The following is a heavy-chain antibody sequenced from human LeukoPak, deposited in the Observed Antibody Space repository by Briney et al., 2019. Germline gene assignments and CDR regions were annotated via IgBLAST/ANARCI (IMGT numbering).Heavy chain of an antibody. D-gene: IGHD1-14*01. CDR3: ARHPHRDY. J-gene: IGHJ4*02. CDR1: GVSISTNNW. Sequence: PSETLSLTCAVSGVSISTNNWWTWVRQPPGKGLEWIGSIYYSGTTYYNPSLKSRVAISVDTSKNQFSLKLSSVTAADTAVYYCARHPHRDYWGQGTLVTVSS. CDR2: IYYSGTT. V-gene: IGHV4-39*01.